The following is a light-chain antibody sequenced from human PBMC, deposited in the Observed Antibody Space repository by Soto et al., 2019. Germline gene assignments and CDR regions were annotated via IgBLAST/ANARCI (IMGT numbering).Light chain of an antibody. CDR2: EVS. CDR1: SSDVGGYNY. V-gene: IGLV2-14*01. J-gene: IGLJ1*01. Sequence: QSALTQPASVSGSPGQSITISCTGTSSDVGGYNYVSWYQQHPGKAPKLMIFEVSSRPSGVSYRFSGSKSGNTASLTISGLQAEDEADYYCSSYTSRSTLYVFGSGTKVTVL. CDR3: SSYTSRSTLYV.